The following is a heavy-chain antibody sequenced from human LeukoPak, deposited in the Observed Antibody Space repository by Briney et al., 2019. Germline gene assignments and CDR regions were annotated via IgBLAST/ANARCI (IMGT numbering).Heavy chain of an antibody. D-gene: IGHD3-3*01. CDR1: GGSINRDY. Sequence: ASETLSLTCTVSGGSINRDYWSWIRQPPGKELEWIGYIYYSGSTNYNPSLRSRVTISVDTSKDQFSLKLTSVTAADTAVYYCARSITIFGSTIDYWGQGTLVTVSS. V-gene: IGHV4-59*01. CDR2: IYYSGST. J-gene: IGHJ4*02. CDR3: ARSITIFGSTIDY.